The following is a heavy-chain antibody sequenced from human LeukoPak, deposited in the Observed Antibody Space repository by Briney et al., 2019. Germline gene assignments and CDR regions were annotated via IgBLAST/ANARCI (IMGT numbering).Heavy chain of an antibody. J-gene: IGHJ3*02. D-gene: IGHD4-17*01. V-gene: IGHV3-7*01. CDR3: ARDLRSDYGDYGILDAFDT. CDR1: GFTFSSYW. Sequence: PGGSLRLSCAASGFTFSSYWMSWVRQAPGKGLEWVANIKQDGSEKYYVDSVKGRFTISRDNAKNSLYLQMNSLRAEDTAVYYCARDLRSDYGDYGILDAFDTWGQGTMVTVSS. CDR2: IKQDGSEK.